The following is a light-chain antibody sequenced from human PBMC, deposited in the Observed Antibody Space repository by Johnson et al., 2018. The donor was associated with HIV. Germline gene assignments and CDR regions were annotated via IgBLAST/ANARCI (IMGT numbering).Light chain of an antibody. V-gene: IGLV1-44*01. CDR2: ANN. Sequence: SVSAAPGQKVTISCSGSSSNIGNNLASWYQQLPGTAPKLLIYANNQRPSGVPDRFSGSKSGTSASLAISGLQAEDEADYYCATWDDTLNGRYVFGTGTKVTVL. J-gene: IGLJ1*01. CDR3: ATWDDTLNGRYV. CDR1: SSNIGNNL.